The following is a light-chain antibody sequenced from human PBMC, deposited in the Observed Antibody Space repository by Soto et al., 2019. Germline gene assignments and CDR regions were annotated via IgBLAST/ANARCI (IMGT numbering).Light chain of an antibody. J-gene: IGKJ4*01. Sequence: EIVMTQSPATLSVSPGERATLSCRASQSVGSDLAWYQQKPGQAPRLVIYDIFTRATGIPARFSGSGSGTEFSLTISGLQSEDFAVYYCQQYNNWPPHTFGGGTKVEIK. CDR1: QSVGSD. CDR2: DIF. V-gene: IGKV3-15*01. CDR3: QQYNNWPPHT.